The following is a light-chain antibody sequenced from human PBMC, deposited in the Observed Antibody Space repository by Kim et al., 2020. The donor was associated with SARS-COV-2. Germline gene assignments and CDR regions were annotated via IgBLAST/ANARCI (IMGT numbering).Light chain of an antibody. CDR1: SGHSSYA. CDR3: QTWGTGIWV. V-gene: IGLV4-69*01. Sequence: QLVLTQSPSASASLGASVKLTCTLSSGHSSYAIAWHQQQAEKGPRYLMKVNSDGSHDKGDGIPDRFSGSSSGAERYLTITSLQSEDEADYYCQTWGTGIWVFGGGTQLTVL. J-gene: IGLJ3*02. CDR2: VNSDGSH.